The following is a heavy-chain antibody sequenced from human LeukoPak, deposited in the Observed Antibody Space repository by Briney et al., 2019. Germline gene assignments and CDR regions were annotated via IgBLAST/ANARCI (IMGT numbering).Heavy chain of an antibody. CDR1: GGPISSYY. CDR2: IYYSGST. Sequence: SETLSLTCTVSGGPISSYYWSWIRQPPGKGLEWIGYIYYSGSTNYNPSLKSRVTISVDTSKNQFSLKLSSVTAADTAVYYCARVWRGYSGYDSPLDYWGQGTLVTVSS. J-gene: IGHJ4*02. CDR3: ARVWRGYSGYDSPLDY. V-gene: IGHV4-59*01. D-gene: IGHD5-12*01.